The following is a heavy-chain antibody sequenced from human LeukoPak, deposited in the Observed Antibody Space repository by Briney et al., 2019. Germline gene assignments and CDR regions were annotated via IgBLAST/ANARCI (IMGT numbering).Heavy chain of an antibody. J-gene: IGHJ4*02. CDR1: GFTFSSYW. CDR3: ARGAYYDFWSGYYTFDY. Sequence: GGSLRLSCAASGFTFSSYWMSWVRQAPGKGLEWVANIKQDGSEKYYVDSVKGRFTISRDNAKNSLYLQMNSLRAEDTAVHYCARGAYYDFWSGYYTFDYWGQGTLVTVSS. CDR2: IKQDGSEK. D-gene: IGHD3-3*01. V-gene: IGHV3-7*01.